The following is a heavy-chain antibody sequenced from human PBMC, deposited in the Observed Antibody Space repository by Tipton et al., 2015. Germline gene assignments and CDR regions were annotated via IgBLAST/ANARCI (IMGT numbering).Heavy chain of an antibody. CDR2: ISGSGGST. J-gene: IGHJ3*02. V-gene: IGHV3-23*01. CDR3: AKALTYYYDSSGYSDSFDI. D-gene: IGHD3-22*01. CDR1: GFTFRRNA. Sequence: SLRLSCAASGFTFRRNAMTWVRQAPGKGMEWVSAISGSGGSTYYADSVKGRFTISRDNSKNTLYLPMNSLRAEDTAVYYCAKALTYYYDSSGYSDSFDIWGQGTMVTVSS.